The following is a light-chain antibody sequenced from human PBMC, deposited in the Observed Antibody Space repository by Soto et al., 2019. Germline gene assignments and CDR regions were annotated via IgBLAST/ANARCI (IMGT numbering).Light chain of an antibody. CDR3: QSYGSSLSVV. Sequence: QAVVTQPPSVSGAPGQRVTISGTGSSSKIGAGYDVHWYQQFPGTAPKLLIYGNSNRPSGVPDRFAGYTSGTSASLAITGLQAEEEDDYYCQSYGSSLSVVFGGGTKLTVL. CDR1: SSKIGAGYD. V-gene: IGLV1-40*01. CDR2: GNS. J-gene: IGLJ2*01.